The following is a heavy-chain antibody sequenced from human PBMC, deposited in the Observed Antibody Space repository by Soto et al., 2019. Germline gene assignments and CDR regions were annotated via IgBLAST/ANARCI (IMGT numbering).Heavy chain of an antibody. V-gene: IGHV3-33*01. CDR1: GFTFSSYG. J-gene: IGHJ6*02. CDR3: AGGLWGMDV. Sequence: QVQLVESGGGVVQPGRSLRLSCAASGFTFSSYGMHWVRQAPGKGLEWVAVIWYDGSNKYYADSVKGRFTISRDNSKNTLYLQMNSLRAEDTAVYYCAGGLWGMDVWGQGTTVTVSS. CDR2: IWYDGSNK. D-gene: IGHD2-21*01.